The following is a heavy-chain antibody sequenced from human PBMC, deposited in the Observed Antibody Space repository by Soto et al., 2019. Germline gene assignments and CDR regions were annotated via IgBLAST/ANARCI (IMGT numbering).Heavy chain of an antibody. J-gene: IGHJ4*02. V-gene: IGHV4-31*03. CDR3: ARVQDTAMVYYFDY. Sequence: SETLSLTCTVSGGSISSGGYYWSWIRQHPGKGLEWIGYIYYSGSTYYNPSLKSRVTISVDTSKNQFSLKLSSVTAADTAVYYCARVQDTAMVYYFDYWGQGTLVTVSS. CDR1: GGSISSGGYY. D-gene: IGHD5-18*01. CDR2: IYYSGST.